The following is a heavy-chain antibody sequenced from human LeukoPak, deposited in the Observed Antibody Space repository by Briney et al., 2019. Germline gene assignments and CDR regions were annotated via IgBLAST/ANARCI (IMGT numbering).Heavy chain of an antibody. CDR3: ARDRVVGAYYGMDV. Sequence: SETLSLTCTVSGGSISSGGYYWSWIRQHPGKGLEWIGYIYYSGSTYYNPSLKSRVTISVDTSKNRFSLKLSSVTAADTAVYYCARDRVVGAYYGMDVWGQGTTVTVSS. V-gene: IGHV4-31*03. J-gene: IGHJ6*02. D-gene: IGHD1-26*01. CDR2: IYYSGST. CDR1: GGSISSGGYY.